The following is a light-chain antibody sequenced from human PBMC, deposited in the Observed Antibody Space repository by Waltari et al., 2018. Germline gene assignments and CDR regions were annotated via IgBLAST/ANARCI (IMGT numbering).Light chain of an antibody. Sequence: QLVLTQSPSASASLGASVKLNCTLSSGHSSTVVAWLLQQPEKGPRYLRKVNSDGSHSQGDEIPDRFSGTSSGAERYLTISNLQSEDEADYYCQSGGHGTWVFGGGTKLTVL. V-gene: IGLV4-69*01. CDR1: SGHSSTV. J-gene: IGLJ3*02. CDR3: QSGGHGTWV. CDR2: VNSDGSH.